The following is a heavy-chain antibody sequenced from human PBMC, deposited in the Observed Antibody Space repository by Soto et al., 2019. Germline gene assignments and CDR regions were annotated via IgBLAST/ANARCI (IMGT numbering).Heavy chain of an antibody. CDR1: GGSISSGGYC. D-gene: IGHD3-10*01. CDR2: IYYSGST. J-gene: IGHJ6*02. CDR3: ARDRFGPKVRYGMDV. V-gene: IGHV4-31*03. Sequence: SETLSLTCTVSGGSISSGGYCWSWIRQHPGKGLEWIGYIYYSGSTYYNPSLKSRVTISVDTSKNQFSLKLSSVTAADTAVYYCARDRFGPKVRYGMDVWGQGTTVTVSS.